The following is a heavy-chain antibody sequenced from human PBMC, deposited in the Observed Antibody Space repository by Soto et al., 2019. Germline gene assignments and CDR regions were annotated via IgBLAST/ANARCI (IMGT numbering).Heavy chain of an antibody. J-gene: IGHJ4*02. V-gene: IGHV4-61*01. CDR2: IYYSGST. CDR3: SRVSSNWGLVSYFNY. D-gene: IGHD7-27*01. Sequence: QVQLQESGPGLVKPSETLSLTCTVSGGSVSSGSYYWSWIRQPPGKGLECIGYIYYSGSTNYNPSLKSRVTISVDTSKNQFSLKLSSVTASDTAVYYCSRVSSNWGLVSYFNYWGQGHLVTVSS. CDR1: GGSVSSGSYY.